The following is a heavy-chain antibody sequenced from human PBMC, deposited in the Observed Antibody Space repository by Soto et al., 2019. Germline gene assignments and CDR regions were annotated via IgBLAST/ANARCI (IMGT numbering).Heavy chain of an antibody. J-gene: IGHJ5*02. CDR1: GYSFTSYW. V-gene: IGHV5-51*01. D-gene: IGHD6-6*01. Sequence: PGESLKISCKGSGYSFTSYWIGWVRQMPGKGLEWMGIIYPGDSDTRYSPSFQGQVTISADKSISTAYLQWSSLKASDTAMYYCARGRGAARNLGRYNWFDPWGQGTLVTVSS. CDR2: IYPGDSDT. CDR3: ARGRGAARNLGRYNWFDP.